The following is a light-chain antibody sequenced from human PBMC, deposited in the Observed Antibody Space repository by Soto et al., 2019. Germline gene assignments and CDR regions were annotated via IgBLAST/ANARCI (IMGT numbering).Light chain of an antibody. CDR1: SSDVGGFKY. J-gene: IGLJ3*02. Sequence: QSVLTQPASVSGSPGQSITISCTGTSSDVGGFKYVSWYQQHPGKAPKLMIYEVSNRPSGVSDRFSGSKSGNTASLTISGLQAEDEADYYCSSYTNRNTWVFGGGTKVTVL. CDR3: SSYTNRNTWV. V-gene: IGLV2-14*01. CDR2: EVS.